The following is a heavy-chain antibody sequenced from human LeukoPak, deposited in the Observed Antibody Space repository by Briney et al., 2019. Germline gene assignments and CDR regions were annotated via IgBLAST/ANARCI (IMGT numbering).Heavy chain of an antibody. CDR3: AREPVFGVVYTPYNWFDP. CDR2: INPNSGGT. Sequence: ASVKVSCKASGYTFTGYYVHWVRQAPGQGLEWMGWINPNSGGTNYAQKFQGRVTMTRDTSISTAYIELSRLRSDDTAVYYCAREPVFGVVYTPYNWFDPWGQGTLVTVSS. D-gene: IGHD3-3*01. J-gene: IGHJ5*02. CDR1: GYTFTGYY. V-gene: IGHV1-2*02.